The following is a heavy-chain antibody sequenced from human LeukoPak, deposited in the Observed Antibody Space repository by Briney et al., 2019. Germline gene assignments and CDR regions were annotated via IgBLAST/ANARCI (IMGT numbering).Heavy chain of an antibody. V-gene: IGHV6-1*01. CDR1: GDSVSSNSAT. Sequence: SQTLSLTCAISGDSVSSNSATWNWSRQSPSRGLEWLGRTYYRSKWYNGYAISVESRITINPDTSKNQFSLQLNSVTPADTAVYYCARGTTRMLAIWGQGTMVAVSS. J-gene: IGHJ3*02. CDR2: TYYRSKWYN. CDR3: ARGTTRMLAI. D-gene: IGHD4-11*01.